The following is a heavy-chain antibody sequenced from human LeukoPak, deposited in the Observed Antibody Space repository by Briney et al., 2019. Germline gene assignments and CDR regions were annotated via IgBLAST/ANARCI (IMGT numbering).Heavy chain of an antibody. V-gene: IGHV1-69*05. D-gene: IGHD3-22*01. CDR1: GGTFSSYA. CDR2: NIPIFRTA. J-gene: IGHJ1*01. Sequence: GSSVKVSCKASGGTFSSYAISWVRQAPGQGLEWMGGNIPIFRTANYAQKFQGRVTITTDESTSTAYMELSSLRSEDTAVYYCARVPYYYDSSGYLEHGGQGTLVTVSS. CDR3: ARVPYYYDSSGYLEH.